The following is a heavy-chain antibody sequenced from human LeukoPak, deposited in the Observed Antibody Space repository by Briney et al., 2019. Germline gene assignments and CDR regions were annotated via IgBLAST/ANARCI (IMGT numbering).Heavy chain of an antibody. D-gene: IGHD1-7*01. CDR1: GGSFSGYY. Sequence: SETLSLTCAVYGGSFSGYYWSWIRQPPGKGLEWIGEINHSGSTNYNPSLKSRVTISVDTSKNQFSLKLSSVTAADTAVYYCARRLTGTTRLRNWGQGTLVTDSS. V-gene: IGHV4-34*01. CDR2: INHSGST. CDR3: ARRLTGTTRLRN. J-gene: IGHJ4*02.